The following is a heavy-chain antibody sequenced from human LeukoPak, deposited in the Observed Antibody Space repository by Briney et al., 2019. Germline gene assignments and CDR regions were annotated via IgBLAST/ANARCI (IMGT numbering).Heavy chain of an antibody. CDR1: GFTFSNAW. CDR3: TTVSGSYRHPYYYYYMDV. Sequence: GGSLRLSCAASGFTFSNAWMSWVRQAPGKGLEWVGRIKSKTDGGTTDYAAPVKGRFTISRDDSKNTLYLQMNSLKTEDTAVYYCTTVSGSYRHPYYYYYMDVWGKGTTVTVSS. D-gene: IGHD1-26*01. J-gene: IGHJ6*03. V-gene: IGHV3-15*01. CDR2: IKSKTDGGTT.